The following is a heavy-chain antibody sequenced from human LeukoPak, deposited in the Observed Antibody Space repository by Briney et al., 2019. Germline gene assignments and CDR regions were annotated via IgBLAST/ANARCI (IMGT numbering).Heavy chain of an antibody. Sequence: SGTLSLTCTVSGGSISSSSYYWGWIRQPPGKGLEWIGSIYYSGSTYYNPSLKSRVTISVDTSKNQFSLKLSSVTAADTAVYYCARRDYYDSSGPTWGQGTLVTVSS. D-gene: IGHD3-22*01. CDR3: ARRDYYDSSGPT. J-gene: IGHJ5*02. V-gene: IGHV4-39*01. CDR2: IYYSGST. CDR1: GGSISSSSYY.